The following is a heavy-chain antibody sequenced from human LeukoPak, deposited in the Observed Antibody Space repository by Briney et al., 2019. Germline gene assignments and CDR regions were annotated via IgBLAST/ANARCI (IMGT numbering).Heavy chain of an antibody. Sequence: GGCLRLSCAASGFTFSNYYVSWFRQAPGKGLEWVSAINGGGGSTYYADSVKGRFTISRDNSKNTLYLQMNSLRAEDTAVYYCARTITMVRGVLFDYWGQGTLVTVSS. V-gene: IGHV3-23*01. J-gene: IGHJ4*02. CDR2: INGGGGST. D-gene: IGHD3-10*01. CDR1: GFTFSNYY. CDR3: ARTITMVRGVLFDY.